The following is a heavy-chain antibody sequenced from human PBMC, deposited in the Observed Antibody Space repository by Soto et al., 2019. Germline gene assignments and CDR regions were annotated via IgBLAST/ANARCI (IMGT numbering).Heavy chain of an antibody. V-gene: IGHV1-18*04. Sequence: QVQLVQSEGEMKKPGASVTVSCKASGYNFTNYGISWVRQAPGQGLQWMGWISGYNGNTHDAHKFQGRVTLTTDTYTATAYIELRSLRSDETAVYYCARDIVVGTPAIPLPFYPYDGMDVWGQGTTVTVSS. CDR2: ISGYNGNT. CDR1: GYNFTNYG. D-gene: IGHD2-2*02. CDR3: ARDIVVGTPAIPLPFYPYDGMDV. J-gene: IGHJ6*02.